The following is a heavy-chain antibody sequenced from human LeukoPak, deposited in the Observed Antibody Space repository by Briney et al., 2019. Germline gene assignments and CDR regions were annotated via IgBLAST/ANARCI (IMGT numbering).Heavy chain of an antibody. CDR2: ISGSGGST. D-gene: IGHD3-22*01. V-gene: IGHV3-23*01. Sequence: PGGSLRLSCAASGFTFSSYWMSWVRQAPGKGLEWVSAISGSGGSTYYADSVKGRFTISRDNSKNTLYLQMNRLRAEDTAVYYCAKDFSVCNYDSRVLDYWGQGTLVTVSS. CDR3: AKDFSVCNYDSRVLDY. CDR1: GFTFSSYW. J-gene: IGHJ4*02.